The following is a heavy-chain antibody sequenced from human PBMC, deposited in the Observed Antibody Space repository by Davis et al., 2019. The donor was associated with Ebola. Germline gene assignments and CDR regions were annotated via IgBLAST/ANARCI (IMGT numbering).Heavy chain of an antibody. Sequence: MPSEILSLTCAVYGGSFSGYYWSWIRQPPGKGLEWIGEINHSGSTNYNPSPKSRVTISVDTSKNQFPLKLSPVTAADTAVYYVARGGAWLRLGYWGQGTLVTVSS. CDR1: GGSFSGYY. CDR2: INHSGST. J-gene: IGHJ4*02. CDR3: ARGGAWLRLGY. V-gene: IGHV4-34*01. D-gene: IGHD5-12*01.